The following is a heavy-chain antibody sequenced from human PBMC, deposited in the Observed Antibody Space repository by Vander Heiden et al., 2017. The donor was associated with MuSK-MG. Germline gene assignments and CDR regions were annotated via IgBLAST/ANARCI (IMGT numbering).Heavy chain of an antibody. V-gene: IGHV4-39*01. CDR1: GGSISSTTFY. CDR3: ARHGPTGWGAFHI. D-gene: IGHD1-26*01. Sequence: QLQLQESGPGLVKPSETLSLTCIVSGGSISSTTFYWGWIRQPPGKGLEWIGSVYYSGNTYYSPALKSRVTVSVDTSKNQFSLRLTSVAAADTAVYYCARHGPTGWGAFHIWGQGTVVTVSS. CDR2: VYYSGNT. J-gene: IGHJ3*02.